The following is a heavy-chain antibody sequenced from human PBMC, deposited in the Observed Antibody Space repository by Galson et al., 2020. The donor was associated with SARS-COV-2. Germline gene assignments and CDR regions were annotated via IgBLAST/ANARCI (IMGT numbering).Heavy chain of an antibody. D-gene: IGHD6-13*01. CDR2: ISYDGSNK. J-gene: IGHJ6*03. CDR3: AKEGATGYSNLYYYYYYMDV. Sequence: GGSLRLSCAASGFTFSSYGMNWVRQAPGKGLEWVAVISYDGSNKYYADSVKGRFTISRDNSKNTLYLQMNSLRAEDTAVYYCAKEGATGYSNLYYYYYYMDVWGKGTTVTISS. CDR1: GFTFSSYG. V-gene: IGHV3-30*18.